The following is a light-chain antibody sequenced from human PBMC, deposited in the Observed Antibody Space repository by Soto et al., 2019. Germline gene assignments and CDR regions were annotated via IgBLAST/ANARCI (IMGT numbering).Light chain of an antibody. CDR3: QQSLT. Sequence: DIQMTQSPSTLSASVGDRVTITCRASQSISSWLAWYQQKPGKAPKLLIYDASSLESGVPSRFSGSGSGTEFTLTISSLKPDDFATYYCQQSLTFGQGTKVEIK. CDR1: QSISSW. CDR2: DAS. J-gene: IGKJ1*01. V-gene: IGKV1-5*01.